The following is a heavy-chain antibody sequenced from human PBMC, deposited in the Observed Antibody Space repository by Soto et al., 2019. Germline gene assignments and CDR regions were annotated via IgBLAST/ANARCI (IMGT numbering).Heavy chain of an antibody. CDR1: GYTFINYG. V-gene: IGHV1-18*01. CDR3: PRGDSPVQFDY. CDR2: INGYNGNS. J-gene: IGHJ4*02. Sequence: QVQLVQSGAERRKPGASVKVSCKTSGYTFINYGISWVRQAPGQGLAWMGWINGYNGNSNYAQNFQGRVAMTTDTSTSTVYMELRNLRSDDTSVYYCPRGDSPVQFDYWGQGTLVTVSS. D-gene: IGHD4-4*01.